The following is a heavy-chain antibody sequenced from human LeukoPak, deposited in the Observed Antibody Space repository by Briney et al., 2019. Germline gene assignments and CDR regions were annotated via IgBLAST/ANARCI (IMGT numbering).Heavy chain of an antibody. CDR3: ARDPITMVRGVIITYVWFDP. CDR1: GYTFTGYY. V-gene: IGHV1-2*02. CDR2: INPNSGGT. J-gene: IGHJ5*02. Sequence: ASVKVSCKASGYTFTGYYMHWVRQAPGQGLEWMGWINPNSGGTNYAQKFQGRVTMTRDTSVSTAYMELSRLRSDDTAVYYCARDPITMVRGVIITYVWFDPWGQGTLVTVSS. D-gene: IGHD3-10*01.